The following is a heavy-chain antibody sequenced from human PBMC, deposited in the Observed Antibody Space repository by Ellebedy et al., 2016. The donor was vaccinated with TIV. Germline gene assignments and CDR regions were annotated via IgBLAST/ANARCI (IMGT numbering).Heavy chain of an antibody. CDR2: IYSTWNK. D-gene: IGHD6-13*01. CDR3: AADRSISWYFF. J-gene: IGHJ4*02. V-gene: IGHV4-39*07. CDR1: GASMSRRNLY. Sequence: MPSETLSLTCTVSGASMSRRNLYWGWVRQAPGEGLQWIGSIYSTWNKYYNPSLESRVSMSIDTSKNQFSLKLTSVTAADTAVYYCAADRSISWYFFWGQGTLVTVSS.